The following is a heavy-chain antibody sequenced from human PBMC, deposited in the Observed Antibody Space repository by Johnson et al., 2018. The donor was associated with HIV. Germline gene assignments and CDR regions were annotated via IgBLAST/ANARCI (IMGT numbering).Heavy chain of an antibody. D-gene: IGHD3-16*01. J-gene: IGHJ3*02. CDR2: IRYDGSNK. V-gene: IGHV3-30*02. CDR3: ARGGKRVMAAFDI. Sequence: VQLVESGGGVVQPGGSLRLSCAASGFTFSTYGMHWVRQAPGKGLEWVAFIRYDGSNKYYTDSVKGRFPISRDNSKNTLYLQMNSLRAEDRAGYYCARGGKRVMAAFDIWGQGTMVTVSS. CDR1: GFTFSTYG.